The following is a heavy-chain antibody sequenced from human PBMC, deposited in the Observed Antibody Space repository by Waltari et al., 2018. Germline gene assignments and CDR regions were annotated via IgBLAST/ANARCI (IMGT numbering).Heavy chain of an antibody. CDR3: ARDQVGATIWFDP. J-gene: IGHJ5*02. V-gene: IGHV1-69*01. CDR2: IIPIFGTA. CDR1: RGTFSSYP. Sequence: QVQLVQSGAEVKKPGSSVTVSCKASRGTFSSYPISWVRQAPGQGLEWMGGIIPIFGTANYAQKFQGRVTITADESTSTAYMELSSLRSEDTAVYYCARDQVGATIWFDPWGQGTLVTVSS. D-gene: IGHD1-26*01.